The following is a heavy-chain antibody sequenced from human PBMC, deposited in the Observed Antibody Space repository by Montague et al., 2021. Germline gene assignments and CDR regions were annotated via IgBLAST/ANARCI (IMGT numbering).Heavy chain of an antibody. Sequence: SLRLSCAASGFTFGGYSMTWVRQAPGRGLEWVSFISPSGDTFYAESVKGRFIVSRDNSNNALYLHLNSLRGEDWAIYYCVKTSSGTYDSWGPGTLVTVSS. CDR1: GFTFGGYS. D-gene: IGHD1-26*01. CDR2: ISPSGDT. V-gene: IGHV3-23*01. CDR3: VKTSSGTYDS. J-gene: IGHJ5*01.